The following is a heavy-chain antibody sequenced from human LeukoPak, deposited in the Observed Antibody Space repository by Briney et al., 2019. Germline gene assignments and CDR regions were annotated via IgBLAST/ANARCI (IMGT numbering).Heavy chain of an antibody. CDR3: ARDLDGAAGYNWFDP. J-gene: IGHJ5*02. CDR1: GGSISSYY. Sequence: SETLSLTCTVSGGSISSYYWSWIRQPAGTALEWIGRIYTSGSTNYNPSLKSRVTMSVDTSKNQFSLKLSSVTAADTAVYYCARDLDGAAGYNWFDPWGQGTLVTVSS. CDR2: IYTSGST. D-gene: IGHD6-13*01. V-gene: IGHV4-4*07.